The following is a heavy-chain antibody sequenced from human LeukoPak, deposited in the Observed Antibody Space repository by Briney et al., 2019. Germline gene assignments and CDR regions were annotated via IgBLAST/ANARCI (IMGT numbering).Heavy chain of an antibody. Sequence: AGGSLRLSCAASGFPLSYYSMHWVRQAPGKGLEWVAVISYDEDNKYYADSVKGRFAISRDNSKDTLYLQMNSLRAGDTAVYYCARSPTRSLRVGEFDFWGQGTLVTVSS. CDR3: ARSPTRSLRVGEFDF. CDR2: ISYDEDNK. D-gene: IGHD1-26*01. CDR1: GFPLSYYS. V-gene: IGHV3-30*09. J-gene: IGHJ4*02.